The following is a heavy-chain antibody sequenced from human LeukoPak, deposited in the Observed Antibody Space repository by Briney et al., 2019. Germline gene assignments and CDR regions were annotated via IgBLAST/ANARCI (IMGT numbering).Heavy chain of an antibody. J-gene: IGHJ4*02. CDR2: MSFDGNHK. V-gene: IGHV3-30*03. D-gene: IGHD3-10*01. CDR1: GFGFGSYN. Sequence: QSGGSLRLSCAASGFGFGSYNMYWVRQAPGKGLEWVTLMSFDGNHKKYADSVKGRFTVSRDNSRSTLFLQMNSLRPEDTAVYYCARVYGSEIDYWGQGTLVTVSS. CDR3: ARVYGSEIDY.